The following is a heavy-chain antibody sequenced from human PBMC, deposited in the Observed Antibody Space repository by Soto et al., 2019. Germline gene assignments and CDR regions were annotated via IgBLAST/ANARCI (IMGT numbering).Heavy chain of an antibody. CDR2: ISNDGSNK. CDR3: AKDYSTWCMDV. CDR1: GFTFRSYG. Sequence: QVQLVESGGGVVQPGRSLRLSCAASGFTFRSYGMHWVRQAPGKGLEWVAVISNDGSNKYYADSVKGRFTISRDTSKNSLYLQMHSLRAEDTAVYYCAKDYSTWCMDVWGQGTTVTVSS. D-gene: IGHD6-13*01. V-gene: IGHV3-30*18. J-gene: IGHJ6*02.